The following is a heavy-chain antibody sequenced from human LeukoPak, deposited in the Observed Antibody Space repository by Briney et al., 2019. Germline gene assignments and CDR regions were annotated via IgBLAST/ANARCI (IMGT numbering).Heavy chain of an antibody. CDR1: GVSFSGYY. D-gene: IGHD3-16*01. V-gene: IGHV4-34*01. Sequence: SETLSLTCAVYGVSFSGYYWSWIRQPPGKGLEWIGEINHSGSTNYNPSLKSRVTISVDTSKNQFSLKLSSVTAADTAVYYCAIIIRGGPIDYWGQGTLVTVSS. CDR2: INHSGST. CDR3: AIIIRGGPIDY. J-gene: IGHJ4*02.